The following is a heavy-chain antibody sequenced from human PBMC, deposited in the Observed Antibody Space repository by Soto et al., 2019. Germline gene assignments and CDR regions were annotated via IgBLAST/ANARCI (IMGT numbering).Heavy chain of an antibody. J-gene: IGHJ6*02. V-gene: IGHV3-30*18. CDR3: TKEPFNGSWYISNGMDV. CDR2: ISCDGSHS. D-gene: IGHD6-13*01. Sequence: QVQLVESGVGVVQPGRSLRLSCAASGFTFSSYGMHWVRQAPGKGREWVALISCDGSHSYYADSVKGRFTSSRDNSNNRLLLQMIKLRVADTAVYYCTKEPFNGSWYISNGMDVWGQGTTVSVSS. CDR1: GFTFSSYG.